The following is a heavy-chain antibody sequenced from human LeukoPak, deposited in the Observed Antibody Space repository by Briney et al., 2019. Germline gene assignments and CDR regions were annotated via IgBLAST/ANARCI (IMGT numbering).Heavy chain of an antibody. V-gene: IGHV4-4*07. J-gene: IGHJ6*03. Sequence: SETLSLTCTVSGVSISSYYWSWIRQPAGKGLEWIGRIYTSGSTNYNPSLKSRVTMSVDTSKNQFSLKLSSLTAADTAVYYCARDSVYFDWLHNYMDVWGKGTTVTISS. CDR1: GVSISSYY. CDR2: IYTSGST. D-gene: IGHD3-9*01. CDR3: ARDSVYFDWLHNYMDV.